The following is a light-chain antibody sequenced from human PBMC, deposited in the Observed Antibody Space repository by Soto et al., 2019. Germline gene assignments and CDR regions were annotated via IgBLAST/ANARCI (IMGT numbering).Light chain of an antibody. Sequence: QSVLTQPASVSGSPGQSITISCTGTSSDIGAYNFVSWYQQHPGKAPKLMLYDVNIRPSRVSNRFSGYKSGNTASLTISELQAEDEADYYCTSWTTSTTRIFVVGTKQTVL. CDR2: DVN. CDR1: SSDIGAYNF. V-gene: IGLV2-14*03. J-gene: IGLJ2*01. CDR3: TSWTTSTTRI.